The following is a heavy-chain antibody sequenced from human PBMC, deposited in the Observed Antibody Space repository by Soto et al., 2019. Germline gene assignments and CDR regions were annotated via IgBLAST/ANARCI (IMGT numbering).Heavy chain of an antibody. V-gene: IGHV1-69*01. CDR2: IIPIFGTA. CDR3: ARLQKLGYCSGGSCPPV. D-gene: IGHD2-15*01. J-gene: IGHJ6*02. Sequence: GXSVKSSCCTKRSTIRILAIRWMPQAPAQRLEWRGGIIPIFGTANYAQKFQGRVTITADESTSTAYMELSRLRSEDTAVYYCARLQKLGYCSGGSCPPVWGQGTTVIVSS. CDR1: RSTIRILA.